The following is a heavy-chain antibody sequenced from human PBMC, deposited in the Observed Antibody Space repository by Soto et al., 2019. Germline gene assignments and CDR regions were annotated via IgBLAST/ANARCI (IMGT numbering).Heavy chain of an antibody. D-gene: IGHD3-10*01. Sequence: EASVKVSCKASGGTFSSYAISWVRQAPGQGLEWMGGIIPIFGTANYAQKFQGRVTITADESTSTAYMELSSLRSEDTAVYYCASLAIREYYFDYWGQGTLVTVSS. CDR3: ASLAIREYYFDY. J-gene: IGHJ4*02. V-gene: IGHV1-69*13. CDR1: GGTFSSYA. CDR2: IIPIFGTA.